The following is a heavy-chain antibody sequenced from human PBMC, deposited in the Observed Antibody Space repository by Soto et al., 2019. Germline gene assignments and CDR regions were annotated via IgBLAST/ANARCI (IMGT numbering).Heavy chain of an antibody. V-gene: IGHV1-2*04. J-gene: IGHJ2*01. CDR3: ARPGGYGDYDWYFDL. CDR2: INPNSGGT. D-gene: IGHD4-17*01. CDR1: GYTFTGYY. Sequence: QVQLVQSGAEVKKPGASVKVSCKASGYTFTGYYMHWVRQAPGQGLEWMGWINPNSGGTNYAQKFQGWVTMTRDTSLSTAYMELSRLRSDDTAVSYCARPGGYGDYDWYFDLWGRGTLVTVSS.